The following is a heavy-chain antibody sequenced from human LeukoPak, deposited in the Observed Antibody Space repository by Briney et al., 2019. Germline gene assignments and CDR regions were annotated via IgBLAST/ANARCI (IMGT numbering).Heavy chain of an antibody. Sequence: ETLSLTCTVSGGSIGTFYWSWVRQAPGKGLEWVGRIKSKTDGGTTDYAAPVKGRFTISRDDSKNTLYLQMNSLKTEDTAVYYCTIDYYATMVPGGYWGQGTLVTVSS. V-gene: IGHV3-15*01. CDR3: TIDYYATMVPGGY. CDR1: GGSIGTFY. J-gene: IGHJ4*02. D-gene: IGHD3-10*01. CDR2: IKSKTDGGTT.